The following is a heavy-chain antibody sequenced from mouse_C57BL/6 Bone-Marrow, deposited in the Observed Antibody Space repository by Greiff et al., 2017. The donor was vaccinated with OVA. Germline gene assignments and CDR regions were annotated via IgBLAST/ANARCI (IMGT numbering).Heavy chain of an antibody. CDR1: CFAFTASA. J-gene: IGHJ3*01. V-gene: IGHV1-49*01. D-gene: IGHD2-1*01. Sequence: LQQSGAELVRPGSSVKLSCKASCFAFTASAMHWVRQSPGQGLEWIGYFTMYSDATEYGENFKGKATLTANTSSNTAYLELSSLTSEDYAVYYCASGNYFCYGGRGTLVTVSA. CDR3: ASGNYFCY. CDR2: FTMYSDAT.